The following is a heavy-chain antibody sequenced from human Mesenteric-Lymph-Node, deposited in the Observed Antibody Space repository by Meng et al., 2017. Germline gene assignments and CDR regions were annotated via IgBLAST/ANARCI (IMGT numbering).Heavy chain of an antibody. CDR1: GYTFTGYY. D-gene: IGHD6-13*01. CDR3: AREEGPSSSWYVDY. Sequence: QVQLVQSGAEVKKTGASAKVFCKASGYTFTGYYMHWVRQAPGQGLEWMGRINPNSGGTNYAQKFQGRVTMTRDTSISTAYMELSRLRSDDTAVYYCAREEGPSSSWYVDYWGQGTLVTVSS. J-gene: IGHJ4*02. CDR2: INPNSGGT. V-gene: IGHV1-2*06.